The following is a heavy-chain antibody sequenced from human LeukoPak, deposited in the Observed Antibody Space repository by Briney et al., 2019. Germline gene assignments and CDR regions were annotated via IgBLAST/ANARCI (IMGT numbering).Heavy chain of an antibody. CDR2: INPKSGGT. CDR3: SRSIVGATPIDY. CDR1: GYTFTDYY. D-gene: IGHD1-26*01. Sequence: ASVKVSCKVYGYTFTDYYLHWVRQAPGQGLEWMGWINPKSGGTNYAQKFQDRVTMARDTSISTAYMELTRLRSDDSAVYYCSRSIVGATPIDYWGQGTLVTVSS. J-gene: IGHJ4*02. V-gene: IGHV1-2*02.